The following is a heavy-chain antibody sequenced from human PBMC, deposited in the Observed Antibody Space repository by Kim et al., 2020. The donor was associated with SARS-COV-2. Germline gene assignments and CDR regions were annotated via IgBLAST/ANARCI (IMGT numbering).Heavy chain of an antibody. D-gene: IGHD5-12*01. J-gene: IGHJ4*02. V-gene: IGHV4-31*03. CDR1: GGSISSGGYY. CDR2: IYYSGST. Sequence: SETLSLTCTVAGGSISSGGYYWSWIRQHPGKGLEWIGYIYYSGSTYYKQSLKSRVTRSVDTSRNPFSLNLSSVTAADTAVYYCASYSGYEPYYFDYWGQGTLFTVSS. CDR3: ASYSGYEPYYFDY.